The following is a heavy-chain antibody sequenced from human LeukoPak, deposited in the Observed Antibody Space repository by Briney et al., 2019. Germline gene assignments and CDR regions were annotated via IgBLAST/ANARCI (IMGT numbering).Heavy chain of an antibody. CDR3: ARGRSIAAAFDY. Sequence: PGGSLRLSCAASGFTFSSYSTNWVRQAPGKGLEWVSSISSSSSYIYYADSVKGRFTISRDNAKNSLYLQMNSLRAEDTAVYYCARGRSIAAAFDYGGQGTLVTVSS. J-gene: IGHJ4*02. CDR2: ISSSSSYI. CDR1: GFTFSSYS. D-gene: IGHD6-6*01. V-gene: IGHV3-21*01.